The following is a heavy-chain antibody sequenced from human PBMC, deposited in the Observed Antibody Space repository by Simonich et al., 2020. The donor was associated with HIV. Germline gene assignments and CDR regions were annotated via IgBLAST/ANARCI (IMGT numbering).Heavy chain of an antibody. CDR1: GGSFSGNY. D-gene: IGHD4-17*01. J-gene: IGHJ4*02. CDR2: NNHSGST. V-gene: IGHV4-34*01. CDR3: ARRHPTTVTTPYFDY. Sequence: QVQLQQWGAGLLKPSETLSLTCAVYGGSFSGNYWSWIRQPPGKGLEWIGENNHSGSTHYNPSLKRRVTISVDTSKNQCSLKLSSVTAADTAVYYCARRHPTTVTTPYFDYWGQGTLVTVSS.